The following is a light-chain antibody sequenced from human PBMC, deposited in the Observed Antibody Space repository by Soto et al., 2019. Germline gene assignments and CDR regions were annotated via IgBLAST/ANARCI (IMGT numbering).Light chain of an antibody. CDR2: NND. Sequence: QSALTQPPSASGTPGQRVTFSCSGSSSNIGTNSVSWYQQLPGSAPKLLIYNNDERPSGVPDRFSGSKSGTSASLAISGLQSEDEADYYCAAWDDNFWVFGGGTKLTVL. CDR3: AAWDDNFWV. V-gene: IGLV1-44*01. CDR1: SSNIGTNS. J-gene: IGLJ3*02.